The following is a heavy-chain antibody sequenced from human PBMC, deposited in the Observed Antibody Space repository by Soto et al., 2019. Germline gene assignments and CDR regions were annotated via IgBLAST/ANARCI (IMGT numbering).Heavy chain of an antibody. D-gene: IGHD7-27*01. J-gene: IGHJ4*02. CDR1: GGSFSGYY. CDR2: IYYSGST. Sequence: PSETLSLTCAVYGGSFSGYYWSWIRQHPGKGLEWIGYIYYSGSTYYNPSLKSRVTISVDASKNQFSLKLSSVTAADTAVYYCAISRELTGDLIDYWGQGTLVTVSS. V-gene: IGHV4-31*11. CDR3: AISRELTGDLIDY.